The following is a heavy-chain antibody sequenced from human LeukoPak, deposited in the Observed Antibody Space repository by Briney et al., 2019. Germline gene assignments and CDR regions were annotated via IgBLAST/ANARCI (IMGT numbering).Heavy chain of an antibody. CDR2: INDSGGGT. J-gene: IGHJ4*02. Sequence: HPGGSLRLSCAASGFTFSTYAMSWVRQAPGKGLEWVSGINDSGGGTYYADSVKGRFTISRDNSKNTLYLQMNSLRAEDTAVYYCAKDFGSSLNYFDYWGQGTLVTVSS. V-gene: IGHV3-23*01. D-gene: IGHD6-6*01. CDR1: GFTFSTYA. CDR3: AKDFGSSLNYFDY.